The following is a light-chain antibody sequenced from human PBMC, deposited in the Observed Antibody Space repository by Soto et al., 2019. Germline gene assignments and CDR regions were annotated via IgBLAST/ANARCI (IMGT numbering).Light chain of an antibody. Sequence: QSVLTQPPSASGSPGQSVTISCTGTSSDVGGYNYLSWYQQHPGKAPKLMIYEVSKRPSGVPDRFSGFKSGNTASLTVSGLPAEDEADYYCCSYAGGNNCYVFGTGTKLTVL. CDR1: SSDVGGYNY. CDR3: CSYAGGNNCYV. CDR2: EVS. J-gene: IGLJ1*01. V-gene: IGLV2-8*01.